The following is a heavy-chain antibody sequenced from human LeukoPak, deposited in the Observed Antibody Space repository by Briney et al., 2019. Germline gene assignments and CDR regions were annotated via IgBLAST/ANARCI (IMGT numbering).Heavy chain of an antibody. Sequence: GGSLRLSCAASGFTFSSNAMGWVRQAPGKGLEWVSAITASAASTYYADSVKGRFTISRDNSKNTLYLQMNSLRAEDTAVYYCAKDLPAAGDYWGQGTLVTVSS. V-gene: IGHV3-23*01. J-gene: IGHJ4*02. CDR1: GFTFSSNA. CDR3: AKDLPAAGDY. D-gene: IGHD6-13*01. CDR2: ITASAAST.